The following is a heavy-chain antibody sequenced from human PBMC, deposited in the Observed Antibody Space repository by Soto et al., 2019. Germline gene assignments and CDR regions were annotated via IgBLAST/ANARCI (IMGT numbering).Heavy chain of an antibody. CDR3: ARDSPYVVALNWFDP. V-gene: IGHV3-48*01. Sequence: GGSLRLSCAASGFTFSSYSMNWVRQAPGKGLEWVSYISSSSSTIYYADSVKGRFTISRDNAKNSLYLQMNSLRAEDTAVYYCARDSPYVVALNWFDPWGQGTLVTVSS. CDR1: GFTFSSYS. CDR2: ISSSSSTI. D-gene: IGHD2-15*01. J-gene: IGHJ5*02.